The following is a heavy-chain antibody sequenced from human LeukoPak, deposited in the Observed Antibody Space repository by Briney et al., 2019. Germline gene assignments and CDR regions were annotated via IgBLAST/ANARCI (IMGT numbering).Heavy chain of an antibody. V-gene: IGHV5-51*01. J-gene: IGHJ4*02. D-gene: IGHD3-22*01. CDR1: GYNFTTYW. CDR2: IYPGDSDT. CDR3: ARRRHYYDSSGYYYFDY. Sequence: GESLKISCKGSGYNFTTYWILWVRQMPGKGLEWMGIIYPGDSDTRYNPSFQGQVTISADKSIDTAYLQWSSLKASDTAMYYCARRRHYYDSSGYYYFDYWGQGTLVTVSS.